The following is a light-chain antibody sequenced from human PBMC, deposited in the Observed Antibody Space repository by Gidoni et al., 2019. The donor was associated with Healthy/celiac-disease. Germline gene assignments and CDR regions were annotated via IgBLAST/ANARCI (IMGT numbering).Light chain of an antibody. CDR2: GAS. CDR1: QSVSSSY. CDR3: QQYGSSPRYT. V-gene: IGKV3-20*01. J-gene: IGKJ2*01. Sequence: ELVLTQSPGTLSLSPGERATLSCGASQSVSSSYLAWYQQKPGQAPRLLIYGASSRATGIPDRCSGSGSGTDFTLTISRLEPEDFAVYYCQQYGSSPRYTFGQGTKLEIK.